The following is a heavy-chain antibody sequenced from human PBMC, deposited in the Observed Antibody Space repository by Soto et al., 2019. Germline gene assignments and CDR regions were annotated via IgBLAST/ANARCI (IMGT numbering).Heavy chain of an antibody. CDR2: ISYEGSNK. Sequence: GGSLRLSCAASGFSFSNYGMNWVRQAPGKGLEWVAVISYEGSNKYYADSVKGRFTISRDNSKNSLYLQMNSLRAEDTAVYYCARDPSIVLVPAATYYYYYYGMDVWGQGTTVTVSS. D-gene: IGHD2-2*01. V-gene: IGHV3-30*03. J-gene: IGHJ6*02. CDR3: ARDPSIVLVPAATYYYYYYGMDV. CDR1: GFSFSNYG.